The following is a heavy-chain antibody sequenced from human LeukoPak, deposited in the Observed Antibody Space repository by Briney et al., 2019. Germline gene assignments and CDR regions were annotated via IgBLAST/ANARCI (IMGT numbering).Heavy chain of an antibody. Sequence: TVKVSCTASGGTFSSYAISWVRQAPGQGLEWMGGIIPIFGTANYAQKFQGRVTITTDESTSTAYMELSSLRSEGTAVYYCASGGRPYYDSSGYHGGAFDIWGQGTMVTVSS. CDR3: ASGGRPYYDSSGYHGGAFDI. CDR2: IIPIFGTA. V-gene: IGHV1-69*05. CDR1: GGTFSSYA. D-gene: IGHD3-22*01. J-gene: IGHJ3*02.